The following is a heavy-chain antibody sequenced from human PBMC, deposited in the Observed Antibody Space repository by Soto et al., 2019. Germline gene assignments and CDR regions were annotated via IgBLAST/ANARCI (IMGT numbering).Heavy chain of an antibody. CDR3: ARDAGEIWINIYYYSGMDV. CDR2: IYYNGSA. CDR1: GGSLGLYY. Sequence: SETLSLTCTVSGGSLGLYYWSWVRQSPGKGLEWLGHIYYNGSATYNPPLRSRDTIPIDTSKTKFTLRLTSGTAADTAVYYYARDAGEIWINIYYYSGMDVWGQGTTVTVYS. V-gene: IGHV4-59*01. J-gene: IGHJ6*02. D-gene: IGHD3-16*01.